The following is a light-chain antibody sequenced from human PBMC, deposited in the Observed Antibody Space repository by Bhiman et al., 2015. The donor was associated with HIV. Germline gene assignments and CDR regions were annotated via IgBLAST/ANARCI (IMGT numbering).Light chain of an antibody. Sequence: QSVLTQSPSVSAAPGQRVTISCSGNASNIGKNFVSWYQQFPGTAPKLLIYDNDKRPSGIPARFSGSKSGTSATLAIAGLQTGDEADYFCGTWDTWRTTPNYVFGMGTTVTVL. CDR2: DND. CDR1: ASNIGKNF. CDR3: GTWDTWRTTPNYV. V-gene: IGLV1-51*01. J-gene: IGLJ1*01.